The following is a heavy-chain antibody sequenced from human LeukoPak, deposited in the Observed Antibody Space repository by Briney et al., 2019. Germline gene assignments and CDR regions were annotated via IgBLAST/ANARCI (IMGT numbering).Heavy chain of an antibody. CDR3: ARPAAGRPYYYMDV. CDR1: GYTFTSYY. CDR2: INPSGGST. J-gene: IGHJ6*03. V-gene: IGHV1-46*01. Sequence: GASVKVSRKASGYTFTSYYMHWVRQAPGQGLEWMGIINPSGGSTSYAQKFQGRVTMTRDMSTSTVYMELSSLRSEDTAVYYCARPAAGRPYYYMDVWGKGTTITVSS. D-gene: IGHD6-13*01.